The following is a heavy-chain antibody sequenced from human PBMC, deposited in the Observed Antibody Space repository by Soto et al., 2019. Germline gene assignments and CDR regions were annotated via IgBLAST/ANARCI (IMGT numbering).Heavy chain of an antibody. J-gene: IGHJ4*02. CDR1: GFSLSTSGVG. CDR3: AHILRPARLTRNYDFWSGLFDY. D-gene: IGHD3-3*01. CDR2: IYWNDDK. V-gene: IGHV2-5*01. Sequence: QITLKESGPTLVKPTQTLTLTCTFSGFSLSTSGVGVGWIRQPPGKALEWLALIYWNDDKRYSPSLKSRLTITKDTSKNQVVLTMTNMDPVDTATYYCAHILRPARLTRNYDFWSGLFDYWGQGTLVTVSS.